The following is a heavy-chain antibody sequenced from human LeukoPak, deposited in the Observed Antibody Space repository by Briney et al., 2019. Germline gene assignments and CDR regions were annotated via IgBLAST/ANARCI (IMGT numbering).Heavy chain of an antibody. V-gene: IGHV3-48*01. CDR2: IRSSRTM. CDR3: ERDGSGRIPEMSAHDY. J-gene: IGHJ4*02. D-gene: IGHD3-10*01. CDR1: GFTFSSYS. Sequence: PGGSLRLSCAASGFTFSSYSMNWVRQAPGKGLEWVSYIRSSRTMYYADSVKGRFTISRDNAKKSLYLQMNSLRAENTAVNYCERDGSGRIPEMSAHDYWGQGTLVTVSS.